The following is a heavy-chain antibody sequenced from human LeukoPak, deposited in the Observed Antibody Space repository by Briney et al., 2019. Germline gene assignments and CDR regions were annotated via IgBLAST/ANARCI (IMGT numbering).Heavy chain of an antibody. V-gene: IGHV3-48*01. J-gene: IGHJ4*02. CDR3: ARDSDVLEWGY. D-gene: IGHD3-3*01. CDR2: ISSTSSTL. CDR1: GFTFSGYA. Sequence: GGSLRLSCAASGFTFSGYAMTWVRQAPGKGLQWISYISSTSSTLHYAESVRGRFTISRDNAKNSLYLQMDSLRVEDTAVYFCARDSDVLEWGYWGQGTLVTVSS.